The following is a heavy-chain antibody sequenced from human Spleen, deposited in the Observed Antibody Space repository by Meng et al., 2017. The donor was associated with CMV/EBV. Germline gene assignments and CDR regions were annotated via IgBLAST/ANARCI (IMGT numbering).Heavy chain of an antibody. Sequence: CAVEGESFIGNYWSWIRQPPGKGLEWIGYIYYSGSTYYNPSLKSRVTISVDTSKNQFSLKLSSVTAADTAVYYCARGGKELDNWFDPWGQGTLVTVSS. D-gene: IGHD1-7*01. CDR3: ARGGKELDNWFDP. V-gene: IGHV4-30-4*08. CDR2: IYYSGST. J-gene: IGHJ5*02. CDR1: GESFIGNY.